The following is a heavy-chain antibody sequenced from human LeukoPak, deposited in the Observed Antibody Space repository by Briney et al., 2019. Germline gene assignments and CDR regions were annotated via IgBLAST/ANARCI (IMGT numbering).Heavy chain of an antibody. D-gene: IGHD6-19*01. CDR3: ARDIAVAGLLDY. CDR1: GFTFSTYW. Sequence: PGGSLRLSCAASGFTFSTYWMSWVRQAPGKGLEWVAHIKEDGSEKYYVDSVKGRFTISRDNAKNSLYLQMNSLRAEDTAVYYCARDIAVAGLLDYWGQGTLVTVS. CDR2: IKEDGSEK. J-gene: IGHJ4*02. V-gene: IGHV3-7*01.